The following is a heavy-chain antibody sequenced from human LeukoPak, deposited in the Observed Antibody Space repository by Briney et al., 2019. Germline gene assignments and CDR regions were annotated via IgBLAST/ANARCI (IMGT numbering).Heavy chain of an antibody. J-gene: IGHJ4*02. V-gene: IGHV3-48*01. Sequence: GGSLRLSCAASGFTFSSYSMNWVRQAPGKGLEWVSYISSSSSTIYYADSVKGRFTISRDNVKNSLYLQMNSLRVEDTAIYYCARGGAARPDFWGQGTLVTVSS. D-gene: IGHD6-6*01. CDR1: GFTFSSYS. CDR3: ARGGAARPDF. CDR2: ISSSSSTI.